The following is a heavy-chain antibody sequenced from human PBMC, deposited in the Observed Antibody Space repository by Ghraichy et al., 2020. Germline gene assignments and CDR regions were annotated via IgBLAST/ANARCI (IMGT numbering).Heavy chain of an antibody. Sequence: SETLSLICAVYGGSFSGYYWSWIRQPPGKGLEWIGEINHSGSTNYNPSLKSRVTISVDTSKNQFSLKLSSVTAADTAVYYCARCTEQQLPRIYWYFDLWGRGTLVTVSS. D-gene: IGHD6-13*01. CDR2: INHSGST. J-gene: IGHJ2*01. CDR1: GGSFSGYY. V-gene: IGHV4-34*01. CDR3: ARCTEQQLPRIYWYFDL.